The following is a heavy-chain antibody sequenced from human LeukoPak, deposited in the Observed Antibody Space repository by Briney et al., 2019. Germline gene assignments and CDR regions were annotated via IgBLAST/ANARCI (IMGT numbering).Heavy chain of an antibody. CDR2: ISSSSSYI. V-gene: IGHV3-21*01. J-gene: IGHJ4*02. CDR3: ALTPLTAAAGTRANYFDY. Sequence: PGGSLRLSCAASGFTFSSYSMNWVRQAPGKGLEWVSSISSSSSYIYYADSVKGRFTISRDNAKNSLYLQMNSLRAEDTAVYYCALTPLTAAAGTRANYFDYWGQGTLVTVSS. CDR1: GFTFSSYS. D-gene: IGHD6-13*01.